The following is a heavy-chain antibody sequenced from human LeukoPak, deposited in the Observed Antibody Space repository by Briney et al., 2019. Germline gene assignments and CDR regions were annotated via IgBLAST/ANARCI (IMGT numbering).Heavy chain of an antibody. CDR2: INPNSGGT. J-gene: IGHJ5*02. CDR1: GYTFTGYY. Sequence: ASVKVSCKASGYTFTGYYVHWVRQAPGQGLEWMGWINPNSGGTNYAQKFQGRVTMTRDTSISTAYMELSRLRSDDTAVYYCARIAAAGNNWFDPWGQGTLVTVSS. CDR3: ARIAAAGNNWFDP. D-gene: IGHD6-13*01. V-gene: IGHV1-2*02.